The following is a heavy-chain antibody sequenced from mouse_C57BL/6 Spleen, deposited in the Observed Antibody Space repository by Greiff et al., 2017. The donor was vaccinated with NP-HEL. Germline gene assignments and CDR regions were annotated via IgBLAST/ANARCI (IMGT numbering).Heavy chain of an antibody. V-gene: IGHV1-4*01. CDR2: INPSSGYT. CDR3: ARMDGGYYFDY. J-gene: IGHJ2*01. CDR1: GYTFTSYT. Sequence: QVQLQQSGAELARPGASVKMSCKASGYTFTSYTMHWVKQRPGQGREWIGYINPSSGYTKYNQKFKDKATLTADKSSSTAYMQLSSLTSEDSAVYYCARMDGGYYFDYWGQGTTLTVSS. D-gene: IGHD2-3*01.